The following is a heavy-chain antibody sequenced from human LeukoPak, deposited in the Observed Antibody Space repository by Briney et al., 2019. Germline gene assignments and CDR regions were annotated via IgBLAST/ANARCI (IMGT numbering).Heavy chain of an antibody. CDR1: GYTFTSYG. CDR2: ISAYNGNT. V-gene: IGHV1-18*01. D-gene: IGHD3-22*01. J-gene: IGHJ4*02. CDR3: AREPQYYYDSSGYPSPFDY. Sequence: ASVKVSCKASGYTFTSYGISWVRQAPGQGLEWMGWISAYNGNTNYAQKLQGRVTMTTDTSTSTAYMELSRLRSDDTAVYYCAREPQYYYDSSGYPSPFDYWGQGTLVTVSS.